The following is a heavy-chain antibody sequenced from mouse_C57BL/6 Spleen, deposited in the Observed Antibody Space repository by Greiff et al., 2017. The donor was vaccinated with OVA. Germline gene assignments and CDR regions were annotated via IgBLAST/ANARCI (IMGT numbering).Heavy chain of an antibody. CDR3: ARYIDYYTHWYFDV. CDR1: GFTFSDYY. D-gene: IGHD1-1*01. CDR2: INYDGSST. J-gene: IGHJ1*01. Sequence: EVKVVESEGGLVQPGSSLKLSCTASGFTFSDYYMAWVRQVPEKGLEWVANINYDGSSTYYMDSLKSRFIISRDNAKNILYLQMSSLKSEDTATYYCARYIDYYTHWYFDVWGAGTTVTVSS. V-gene: IGHV5-16*01.